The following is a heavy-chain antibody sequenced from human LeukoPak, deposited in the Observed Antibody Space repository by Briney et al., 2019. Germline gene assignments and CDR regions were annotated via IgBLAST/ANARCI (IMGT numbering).Heavy chain of an antibody. CDR3: AKSQYMFRGIIPTYYFDY. CDR1: GFTFSSYA. D-gene: IGHD3-10*01. V-gene: IGHV3-23*01. Sequence: GGSLRLSCAASGFTFSSYAMSWVRQAPGKGLEWVSTISNSDGKTYYADSVKGRFTISRDNSKNTLHLQMNSLRAEDTAVYYCAKSQYMFRGIIPTYYFDYWGQGTLVTVSS. CDR2: ISNSDGKT. J-gene: IGHJ4*02.